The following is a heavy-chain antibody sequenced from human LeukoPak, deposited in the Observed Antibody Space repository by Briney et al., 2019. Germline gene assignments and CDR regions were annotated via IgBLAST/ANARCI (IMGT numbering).Heavy chain of an antibody. CDR3: ARGGYYYDSSGYYYYYMDV. D-gene: IGHD3-22*01. J-gene: IGHJ6*03. CDR1: GGSISSYY. Sequence: SETLSLTCTVSGGSISSYYWSWIRQPPGKGLEWIGYIYYSGSTNYNPSLKSRVTISVDTSKNQFSLKLSSVTAADTAVYYCARGGYYYDSSGYYYYYMDVWGKGTTVTVSS. V-gene: IGHV4-59*01. CDR2: IYYSGST.